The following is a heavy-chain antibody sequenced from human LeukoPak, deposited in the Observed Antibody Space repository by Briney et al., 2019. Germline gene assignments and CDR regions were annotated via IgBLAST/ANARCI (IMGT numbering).Heavy chain of an antibody. J-gene: IGHJ5*02. Sequence: SETLSLTCTVSGGSISSSSYYWGWIRQPPGKGLEWIGSIYYSGSTYYNPSLKSRVTISVDTSKNQFSLKLSSVTAADTAVYYCARGEERQDSSWFDPWGQGTLVTVSS. CDR2: IYYSGST. V-gene: IGHV4-39*07. D-gene: IGHD3/OR15-3a*01. CDR1: GGSISSSSYY. CDR3: ARGEERQDSSWFDP.